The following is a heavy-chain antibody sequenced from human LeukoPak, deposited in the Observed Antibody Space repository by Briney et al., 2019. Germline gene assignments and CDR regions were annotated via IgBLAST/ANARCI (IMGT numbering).Heavy chain of an antibody. J-gene: IGHJ4*02. CDR1: GFTFDDYA. V-gene: IGHV3-9*01. CDR3: AKDIRGSYWGTFDY. CDR2: ISWNSGSI. D-gene: IGHD1-26*01. Sequence: GRSLRLSCAASGFTFDDYAMHWVRQAPGKGLEGVSGISWNSGSIGYADSAKGRFTISRDNAKNSLYLQMNSLRAEDTALYYCAKDIRGSYWGTFDYWGQGTLVTVSS.